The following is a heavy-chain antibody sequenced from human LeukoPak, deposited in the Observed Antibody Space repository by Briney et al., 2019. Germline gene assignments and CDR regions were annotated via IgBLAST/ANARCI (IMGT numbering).Heavy chain of an antibody. CDR2: INHGGSHI. CDR3: ARKNPTALRNNWFDP. CDR1: GYSFTNYW. V-gene: IGHV5-51*01. J-gene: IGHJ5*02. D-gene: IGHD5-18*01. Sequence: GESLKISCKGSGYSFTNYWIAWGRQMPGKGLEWMGAINHGGSHISYSPSFQGQVTISTDKSISTAYLQWSSLKASDTAIYYCARKNPTALRNNWFDPWGQGTLVTVSS.